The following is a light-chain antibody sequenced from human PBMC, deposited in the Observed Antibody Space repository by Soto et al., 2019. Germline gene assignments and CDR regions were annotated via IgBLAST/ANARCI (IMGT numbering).Light chain of an antibody. V-gene: IGKV1-5*01. CDR2: DAS. J-gene: IGKJ1*01. CDR1: QGIRSW. CDR3: QQYDSFSKT. Sequence: DIQMTQSPSTLSASVGDRVIITCRASQGIRSWLAWYQQTPGKAPQLLIYDASNLESGVPSRFSGSGSGTEFTLTISSLQPVDFATYDCQQYDSFSKTFGRGTKVEVK.